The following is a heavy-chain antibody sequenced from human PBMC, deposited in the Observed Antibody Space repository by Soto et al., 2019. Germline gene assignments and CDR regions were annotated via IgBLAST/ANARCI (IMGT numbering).Heavy chain of an antibody. Sequence: QVQLVESGGGVVQPGRSLRLSCAASGFTFSSYGMHWVRQAPGKGLEWVAVISYDGSNKYYADSVKGRFTISRDNSKNTLYLQMNSLRAEDTAVYYCAKDSRGQHYGDSDYWGQGTLVIVSS. CDR1: GFTFSSYG. CDR2: ISYDGSNK. J-gene: IGHJ4*02. D-gene: IGHD4-17*01. CDR3: AKDSRGQHYGDSDY. V-gene: IGHV3-30*18.